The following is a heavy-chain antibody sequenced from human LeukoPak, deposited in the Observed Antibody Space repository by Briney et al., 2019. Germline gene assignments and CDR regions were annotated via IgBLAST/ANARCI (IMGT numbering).Heavy chain of an antibody. J-gene: IGHJ4*02. D-gene: IGHD3-10*01. Sequence: VASVKVSCKASGYTFTGYYMHWVRQAPGQGLEWMGWINPNSGGTNYAQKFQGRVTMTRDTSISTAYMELSRLRSDDTAVYYCARVPNYYGSGSPIDYWGQGTLVTVSS. CDR2: INPNSGGT. V-gene: IGHV1-2*02. CDR1: GYTFTGYY. CDR3: ARVPNYYGSGSPIDY.